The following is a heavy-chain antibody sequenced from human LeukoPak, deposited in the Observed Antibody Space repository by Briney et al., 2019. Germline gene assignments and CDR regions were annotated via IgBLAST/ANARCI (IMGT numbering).Heavy chain of an antibody. D-gene: IGHD3-22*01. J-gene: IGHJ5*02. Sequence: GFSVPVSCQPSGGTFHRYAISWLRLDPGQGLEWLGVIFPNFGTANYAQKLQGRVTITTDESTSTTYMELSSLRSKDTAVYFCARKLPPTYDSSDPWSAPWGQGTLATAPS. CDR1: GGTFHRYA. CDR2: IFPNFGTA. CDR3: ARKLPPTYDSSDPWSAP. V-gene: IGHV1-69*05.